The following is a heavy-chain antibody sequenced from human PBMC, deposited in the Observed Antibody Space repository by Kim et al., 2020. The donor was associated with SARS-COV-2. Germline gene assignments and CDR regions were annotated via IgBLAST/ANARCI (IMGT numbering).Heavy chain of an antibody. CDR1: GGSISSGGYY. V-gene: IGHV4-31*03. D-gene: IGHD2-21*02. Sequence: SETLSLTCTVSGGSISSGGYYWSWIRQHPGKGLEWIGYIYYSGSTYYNPSLKSRVTISVDTSKNQFSLKLSSVTAADTAVYYCARVRVPAIVIDYWGQGTLVTVSS. CDR3: ARVRVPAIVIDY. CDR2: IYYSGST. J-gene: IGHJ4*02.